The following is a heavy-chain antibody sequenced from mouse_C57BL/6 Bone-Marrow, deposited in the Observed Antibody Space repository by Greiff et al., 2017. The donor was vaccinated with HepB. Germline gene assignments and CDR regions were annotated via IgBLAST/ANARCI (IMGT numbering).Heavy chain of an antibody. V-gene: IGHV1-50*01. D-gene: IGHD1-1*01. CDR1: GYTFTSYW. CDR3: ARYGYGSSPWFAY. Sequence: QVQLQQPGAELVKPGASVKLSCKASGYTFTSYWMQWVKQRPGQGLEWIGEIDPSDSYTNYNQKFKGKATLTVDTSSSTAYMQLSSLTSEDSAVYYCARYGYGSSPWFAYWGQGTLVTVSA. J-gene: IGHJ3*01. CDR2: IDPSDSYT.